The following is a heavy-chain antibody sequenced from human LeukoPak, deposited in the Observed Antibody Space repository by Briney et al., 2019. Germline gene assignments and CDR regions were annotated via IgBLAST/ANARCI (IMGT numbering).Heavy chain of an antibody. CDR1: GFTFSSYA. CDR3: ARTAYYYDSSGYYFDY. Sequence: GGSLRLSCAASGFTFSSYAMHWVRQAPGKGLEWVAVISYDGSNKYYADSVKGRFTISRDNSKNTLYLQMNSLRAEDTAVYYCARTAYYYDSSGYYFDYWGQGTLVTVSS. D-gene: IGHD3-22*01. J-gene: IGHJ4*02. V-gene: IGHV3-30*04. CDR2: ISYDGSNK.